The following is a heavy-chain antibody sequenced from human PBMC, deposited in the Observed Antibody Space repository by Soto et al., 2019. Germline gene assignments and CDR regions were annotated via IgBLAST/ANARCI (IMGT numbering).Heavy chain of an antibody. V-gene: IGHV3-21*01. CDR1: GFTFSSYS. D-gene: IGHD3-16*02. CDR3: ARDLGYDYVWGSYRPFDY. Sequence: AGGSLRLSCAASGFTFSSYSMNWVRQAPGKGLEWVSSISSSSSYIYYADSVKGRFTISRDNAKNSLYLQMNSLRAEDTAVYYCARDLGYDYVWGSYRPFDYWGQGTLVTVSS. J-gene: IGHJ4*02. CDR2: ISSSSSYI.